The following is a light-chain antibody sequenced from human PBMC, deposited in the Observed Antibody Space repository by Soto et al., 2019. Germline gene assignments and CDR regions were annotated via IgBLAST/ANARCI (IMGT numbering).Light chain of an antibody. CDR1: QSLSSY. V-gene: IGKV3-11*01. CDR2: DAS. J-gene: IGKJ4*01. CDR3: QQRYNWPLT. Sequence: EIVLTQSPATLSLSPGERATLSCRASQSLSSYLAWYQQKPGQAPRLLIYDASNRAAGIPARFRGSGSGADFTLTISSLEPEDFAIYYCQQRYNWPLTFSGGTKVEIK.